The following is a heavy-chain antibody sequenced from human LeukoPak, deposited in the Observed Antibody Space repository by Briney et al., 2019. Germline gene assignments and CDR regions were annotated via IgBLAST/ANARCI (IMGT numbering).Heavy chain of an antibody. J-gene: IGHJ4*02. V-gene: IGHV1-24*01. CDR3: ATIIAVAGSFDY. D-gene: IGHD6-19*01. Sequence: ASVKVSCKVSGYTLTELSMHWVRQAPGKGLEWMGSFDPEDGETIYAQKFQGRVTMTEDTSTDTAYMELSSLRSEDTAVYYCATIIAVAGSFDYWGQGTLVTVS. CDR2: FDPEDGET. CDR1: GYTLTELS.